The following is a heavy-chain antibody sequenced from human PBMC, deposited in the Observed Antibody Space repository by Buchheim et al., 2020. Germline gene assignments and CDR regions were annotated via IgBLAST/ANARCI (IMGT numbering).Heavy chain of an antibody. CDR2: SRHKTTGYTT. V-gene: IGHV3-72*01. Sequence: EVQLEESGGGLVQPGGSLGLSCAASGFTFSDHYMDWVRQAPGKGLEWVARSRHKTTGYTTEYAASVKGRFTISRDDSKNSLYLQMNSLKTEDTAMYYCTKDHFYDSNRGREWNFDLWGRGTL. CDR3: TKDHFYDSNRGREWNFDL. D-gene: IGHD3-22*01. CDR1: GFTFSDHY. J-gene: IGHJ2*01.